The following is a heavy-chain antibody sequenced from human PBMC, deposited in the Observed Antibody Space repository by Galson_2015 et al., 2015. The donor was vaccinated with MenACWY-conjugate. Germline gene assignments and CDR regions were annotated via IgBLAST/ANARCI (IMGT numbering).Heavy chain of an antibody. J-gene: IGHJ4*02. CDR2: ISGSGSST. CDR3: AKRSVYGMKNGFYY. CDR1: GFTFSDYA. Sequence: SLRLSCAASGFTFSDYAMNWVRQAPGKGLDWVSSISGSGSSTFYAESVRGRFTISRDNSKNTVYLQMNSLRAEDTAVYHCAKRSVYGMKNGFYYWGQGALVTFSS. D-gene: IGHD5/OR15-5a*01. V-gene: IGHV3-23*01.